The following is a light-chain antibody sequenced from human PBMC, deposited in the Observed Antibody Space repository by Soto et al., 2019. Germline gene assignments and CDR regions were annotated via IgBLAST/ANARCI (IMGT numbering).Light chain of an antibody. CDR1: QSLVDSDGNTY. J-gene: IGKJ1*01. Sequence: DVVLTQSPLSLSVTLGQPASISCRSSQSLVDSDGNTYLNWFQQRPGQSPRRLIYKVSNRDSGVPDRFSGSGSDTDFTLKISRVEAEDVGVYYFMEGTHWPPWTFGQGTKVEIK. CDR2: KVS. CDR3: MEGTHWPPWT. V-gene: IGKV2-30*01.